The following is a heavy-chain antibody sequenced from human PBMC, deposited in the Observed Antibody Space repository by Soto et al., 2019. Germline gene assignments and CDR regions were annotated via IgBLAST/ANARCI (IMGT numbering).Heavy chain of an antibody. Sequence: PSETLSLTCAVSRYSVTSNNWWSWVRQPPGKGLEWVGEIFHTGSTNYNPALESRVTISMDKSRNHILLNMESVNAADTALYYCVKGGSWRLDYWGQGVLVTVSS. J-gene: IGHJ4*02. D-gene: IGHD1-26*01. V-gene: IGHV4-4*02. CDR3: VKGGSWRLDY. CDR2: IFHTGST. CDR1: RYSVTSNNW.